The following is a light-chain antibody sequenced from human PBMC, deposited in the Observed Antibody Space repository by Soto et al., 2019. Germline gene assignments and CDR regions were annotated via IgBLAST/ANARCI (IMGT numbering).Light chain of an antibody. CDR3: QQYGSSGT. V-gene: IGKV3-20*01. J-gene: IGKJ1*01. Sequence: EIVLTQSPGTLSVSPGERATLSCRASQSVGSNLAWYQQKAGQAPRLLIYGASTRATGIPDRFSGSGSGTDFTLTISRLEPEDFAVYYCQQYGSSGTFGQGTKVDIK. CDR1: QSVGSN. CDR2: GAS.